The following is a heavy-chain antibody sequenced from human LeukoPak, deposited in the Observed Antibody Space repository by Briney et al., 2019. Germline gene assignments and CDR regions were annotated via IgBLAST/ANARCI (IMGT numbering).Heavy chain of an antibody. Sequence: ASVKVSCKASGYTFTSYDINWVRQATGQGLEWMGWKNPNSGRTGLAQKFQGRLTMTMNTAISTAYTELSSLTSEDTVVYYCARGPVTTHGMDVWGQGTTVTVSS. J-gene: IGHJ6*02. CDR1: GYTFTSYD. V-gene: IGHV1-8*01. CDR2: KNPNSGRT. CDR3: ARGPVTTHGMDV. D-gene: IGHD4-11*01.